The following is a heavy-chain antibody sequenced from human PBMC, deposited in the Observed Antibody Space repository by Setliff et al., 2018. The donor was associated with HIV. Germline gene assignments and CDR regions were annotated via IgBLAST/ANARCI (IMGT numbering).Heavy chain of an antibody. CDR2: IKSKKNGETT. J-gene: IGHJ4*02. CDR1: GFIFSSSW. V-gene: IGHV3-15*01. D-gene: IGHD5-12*01. Sequence: GGSLRLSCAASGFIFSSSWMNWFRRAPGKGLEWVGRIKSKKNGETTDYAPPVKGRFGISRDDSLNILYLQMTRLNIEDTGIYYCTTGYSTPWHDHQWGQGTLVTVSS. CDR3: TTGYSTPWHDHQ.